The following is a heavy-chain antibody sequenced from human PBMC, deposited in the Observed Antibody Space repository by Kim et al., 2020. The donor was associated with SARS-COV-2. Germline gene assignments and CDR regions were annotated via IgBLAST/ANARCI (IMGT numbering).Heavy chain of an antibody. D-gene: IGHD1-26*01. CDR1: GFTLSSYW. J-gene: IGHJ4*02. Sequence: GGSLRLSCAASGFTLSSYWMSWVRQAPGKGLEWVANIKQDGTEKNYVDSVKGRFTISRDNAKNSLYLQMNSLRAEDTAVYYCANKWGLGGLWGQGTLVTVSS. V-gene: IGHV3-7*01. CDR3: ANKWGLGGL. CDR2: IKQDGTEK.